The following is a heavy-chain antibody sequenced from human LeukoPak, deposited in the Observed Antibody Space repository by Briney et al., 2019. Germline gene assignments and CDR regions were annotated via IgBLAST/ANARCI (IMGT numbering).Heavy chain of an antibody. V-gene: IGHV4-34*01. CDR1: GGSFSGYY. D-gene: IGHD1-1*01. J-gene: IGHJ4*02. Sequence: PSETLSLTCAVYGGSFSGYYWSWIRQPPGKGLEWIGEINHSGSTNYNPSLKSRVTISVDTSKNQFSLKLSSVTAADTAVYYCARGGQLEPSSLDYWGQGTLVTVSS. CDR3: ARGGQLEPSSLDY. CDR2: INHSGST.